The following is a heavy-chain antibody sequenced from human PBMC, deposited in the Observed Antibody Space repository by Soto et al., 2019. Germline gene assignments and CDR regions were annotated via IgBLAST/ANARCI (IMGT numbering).Heavy chain of an antibody. CDR2: IIPMFGTP. CDR1: GDAFTNYI. CDR3: ARGRDQPPVGLYFDS. J-gene: IGHJ4*02. D-gene: IGHD1-26*01. V-gene: IGHV1-69*01. Sequence: QVQLVQSGAEVKKPGSSVKVSCKASGDAFTNYIFDWVRQAPGQGLEWMGGIIPMFGTPKYAQTFQYRVTISADVSTGTAYLELTSLRFDDTAVYYCARGRDQPPVGLYFDSWGEGTRVTVSS.